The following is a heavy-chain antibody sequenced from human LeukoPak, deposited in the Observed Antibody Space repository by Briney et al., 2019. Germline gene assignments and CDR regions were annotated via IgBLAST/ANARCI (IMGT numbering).Heavy chain of an antibody. Sequence: SETLSLTCAVSGGSISTTNWWNWVRQPPGKGLEWIGYIYYSGSTYYNPSLKSRVTISVDTSKNQFSLKLSSVTAADTAVYYCASRSDYGYAESDYWGQGTLVTVSS. V-gene: IGHV4-4*02. D-gene: IGHD4-17*01. J-gene: IGHJ4*02. CDR2: IYYSGST. CDR1: GGSISTTNW. CDR3: ASRSDYGYAESDY.